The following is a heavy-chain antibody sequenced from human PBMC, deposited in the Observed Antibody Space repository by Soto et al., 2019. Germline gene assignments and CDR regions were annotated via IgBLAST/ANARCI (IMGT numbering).Heavy chain of an antibody. CDR3: ARVGYCSSTSCEAYYGLDV. J-gene: IGHJ6*02. D-gene: IGHD2-2*01. V-gene: IGHV3-48*03. CDR2: ISRSGITI. CDR1: GFTFSSYE. Sequence: LRLSCAASGFTFSSYEMNWVRQAPGKGLEWVSYISRSGITIYDADSVKGRFTISRDNAKNSLYLQMNSLRAEDTSVYYCARVGYCSSTSCEAYYGLDVWGQGTTVTVSS.